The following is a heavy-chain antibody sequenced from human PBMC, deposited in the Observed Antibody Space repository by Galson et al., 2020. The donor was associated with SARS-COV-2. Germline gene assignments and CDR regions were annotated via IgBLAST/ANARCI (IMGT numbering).Heavy chain of an antibody. J-gene: IGHJ6*02. CDR3: ARDGYCSGGSGPASHYFYHGMDV. CDR1: GGTFSSFA. D-gene: IGHD2-15*01. Sequence: SVKVSCKASGGTFSSFAFSWVRQAPGQGLEWMGRIIPMFAIAQFALKFQGRVTINADKSTSTVYMEMSSLRSEDTAVYYCARDGYCSGGSGPASHYFYHGMDVWGQGTTVSVS. CDR2: IIPMFAIA. V-gene: IGHV1-69*04.